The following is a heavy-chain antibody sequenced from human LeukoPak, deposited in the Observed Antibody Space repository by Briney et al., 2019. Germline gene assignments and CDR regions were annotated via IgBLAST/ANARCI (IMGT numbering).Heavy chain of an antibody. CDR2: IYPGDSDT. V-gene: IGHV5-51*01. J-gene: IGHJ3*02. CDR3: ARQCSGGSCYSDAFDI. CDR1: GYSFTSYW. Sequence: GESLKISCKGSGYSFTSYWIGWVRQMPGKGLEWMGIIYPGDSDTRYSPSFQGQVTISADKSISTAYLQWSSLKASDTAMYYCARQCSGGSCYSDAFDIWGQGTMVTVSS. D-gene: IGHD2-15*01.